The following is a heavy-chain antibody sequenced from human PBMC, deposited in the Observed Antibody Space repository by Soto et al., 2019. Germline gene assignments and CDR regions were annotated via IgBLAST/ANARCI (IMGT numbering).Heavy chain of an antibody. J-gene: IGHJ4*02. CDR2: ISYDGSNK. D-gene: IGHD5-18*01. Sequence: PVGSLRLSCAASGFTFSSYGMHWVRQAPGKGLEWVAVISYDGSNKYYADSVKGRFTISRDNSKNTLYLQMNSLRAEDTAVYYCAKDAGRGYSYGYLDYWGQGTLVTVSS. CDR3: AKDAGRGYSYGYLDY. CDR1: GFTFSSYG. V-gene: IGHV3-30*18.